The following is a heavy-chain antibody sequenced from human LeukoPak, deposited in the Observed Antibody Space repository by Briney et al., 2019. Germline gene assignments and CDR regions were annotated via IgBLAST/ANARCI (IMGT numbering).Heavy chain of an antibody. CDR3: ARDLWLLRFIDY. CDR1: GFTFSSYA. J-gene: IGHJ4*02. V-gene: IGHV3-23*01. CDR2: ISGSGGST. D-gene: IGHD3-22*01. Sequence: GGSLRLSCAASGFTFSSYAMSWVRQAPGKGLEWVSAISGSGGSTYYADSVKGRFTISRDNSKSTLYLQMNSLRAEDTAVYYCARDLWLLRFIDYWGQGTLVTVSS.